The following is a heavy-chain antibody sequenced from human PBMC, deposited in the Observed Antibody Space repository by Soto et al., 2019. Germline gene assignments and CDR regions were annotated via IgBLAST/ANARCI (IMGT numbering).Heavy chain of an antibody. CDR3: ARGRYGDY. CDR1: GYAFTTYG. Sequence: QVHLVQSGAEVKKPGASVKVSCKGSGYAFTTYGITWVRQAPGQGLEWMGWISAHNGNTNYAQKLQGRVTVTRDTSTSTXXMELRSLRSDDTAVYYCARGRYGDYWGQGALVTVSS. CDR2: ISAHNGNT. D-gene: IGHD1-1*01. V-gene: IGHV1-18*01. J-gene: IGHJ4*02.